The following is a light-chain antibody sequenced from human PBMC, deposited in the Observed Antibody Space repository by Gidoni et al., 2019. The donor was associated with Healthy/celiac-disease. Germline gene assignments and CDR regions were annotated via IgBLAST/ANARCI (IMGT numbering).Light chain of an antibody. CDR3: NSRDSGGNHVV. CDR2: GKN. J-gene: IGLJ2*01. CDR1: SLRSYY. Sequence: SSELTQDPAVSVALGQTVRITCQGESLRSYYASWYQQKPGQATVLVIYGKNNRPSGIPDRFSRAEDEADYYCNSRDSGGNHVVFGGGTKLTVL. V-gene: IGLV3-19*01.